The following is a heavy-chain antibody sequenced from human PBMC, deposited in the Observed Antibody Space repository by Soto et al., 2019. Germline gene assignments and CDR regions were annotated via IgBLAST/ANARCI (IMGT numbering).Heavy chain of an antibody. V-gene: IGHV4-30-4*01. J-gene: IGHJ5*02. CDR3: ARLRWEVEKKYFDP. Sequence: SETLSLTCSVSGGSISSADHYWSWIRQPPGKGLEWMGYIYHSGNTHYNPSLKSRITISIDTSTNRFSLNLTSVTAADTAVYFCARLRWEVEKKYFDPWGQGALVTVS. D-gene: IGHD4-17*01. CDR2: IYHSGNT. CDR1: GGSISSADHY.